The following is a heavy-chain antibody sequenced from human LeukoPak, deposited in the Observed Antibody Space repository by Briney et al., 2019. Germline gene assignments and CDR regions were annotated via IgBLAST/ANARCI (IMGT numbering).Heavy chain of an antibody. V-gene: IGHV1-2*02. CDR2: INPSRGGT. J-gene: IGHJ4*02. CDR1: GYTFTGYY. CDR3: ARSRYDILTGPLYFFDY. Sequence: ASVKVSCKASGYTFTGYYMPWGRQAPGQGLEWMGGINPSRGGTNYAQKFQGMVTMNRDTSISTAYMELSRLRSDDTGVYYCARSRYDILTGPLYFFDYWGQGTLVTVSS. D-gene: IGHD3-9*01.